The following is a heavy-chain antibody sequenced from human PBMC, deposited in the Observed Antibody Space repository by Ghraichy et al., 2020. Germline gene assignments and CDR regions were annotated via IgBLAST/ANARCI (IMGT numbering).Heavy chain of an antibody. D-gene: IGHD1-26*01. CDR3: ARTFGSFLNWFDP. J-gene: IGHJ5*02. Sequence: GVLNISCAASGFTVSSTYMSWIRQAPGKGLEWVSVIYSGGATYYADSVKGRFTISRHNSKNTLYLQMNGLRDEDTAMYYCARTFGSFLNWFDPWGQGTLVTVSS. V-gene: IGHV3-53*04. CDR1: GFTVSSTY. CDR2: IYSGGAT.